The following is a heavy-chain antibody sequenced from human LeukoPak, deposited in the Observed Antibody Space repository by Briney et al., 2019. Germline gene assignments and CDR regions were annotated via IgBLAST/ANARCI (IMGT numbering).Heavy chain of an antibody. CDR2: INSDGSST. V-gene: IGHV3-74*01. J-gene: IGHJ4*02. Sequence: GGSLRLSCAASGFTFSSYWMHWVRQAPGKGLVWVSRINSDGSSTSYADSVKGRFTISRDNAKNTLYLQMNSLRAEDTAVYYCARGPTTVVTPRLYYFDYWGQGTLVTVSS. CDR3: ARGPTTVVTPRLYYFDY. CDR1: GFTFSSYW. D-gene: IGHD4-23*01.